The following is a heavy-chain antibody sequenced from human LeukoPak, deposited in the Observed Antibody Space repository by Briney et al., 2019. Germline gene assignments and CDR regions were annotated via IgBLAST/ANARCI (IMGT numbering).Heavy chain of an antibody. Sequence: GGSLRLSCAASGFTFSHYWMHWVRQAPGKGLVWVSRIESDGGRTDYADSLKGRFTISRDNAKTTLYLEMNSLRGEDTAVYYCARVGHCSSTACFIDYWGQGTLVTVSS. CDR1: GFTFSHYW. CDR2: IESDGGRT. CDR3: ARVGHCSSTACFIDY. J-gene: IGHJ4*02. D-gene: IGHD2-2*01. V-gene: IGHV3-74*01.